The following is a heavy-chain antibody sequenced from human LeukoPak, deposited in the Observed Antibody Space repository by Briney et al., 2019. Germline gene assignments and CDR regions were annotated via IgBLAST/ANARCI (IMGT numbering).Heavy chain of an antibody. V-gene: IGHV1-46*01. CDR3: AILRIVATISNAFDI. J-gene: IGHJ3*02. Sequence: ASVKVSCKASGYTFTSYYMHWVRQAPGQGLEWMGIINPSGGSTSYAQKFQGRVTLTRDTSTSTVYMELSSLRPEDTAVYYCAILRIVATISNAFDIWGQGTMVTVSS. CDR1: GYTFTSYY. D-gene: IGHD5-12*01. CDR2: INPSGGST.